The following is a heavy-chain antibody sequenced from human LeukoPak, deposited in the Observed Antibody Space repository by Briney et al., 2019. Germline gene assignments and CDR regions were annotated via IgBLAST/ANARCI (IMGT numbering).Heavy chain of an antibody. D-gene: IGHD3-3*02. CDR1: GYTFTSYD. J-gene: IGHJ5*02. CDR2: MNPNSGNT. CDR3: ARLTFGPNLPRFDP. V-gene: IGHV1-8*03. Sequence: ASVKVSCKASGYTFTSYDINWVRQATGQGLEWMEWMNPNSGNTGYAQKFQGRVTITRNTSISTAYMELSSLRSEDTAIYYCARLTFGPNLPRFDPWGQGTLVTVSS.